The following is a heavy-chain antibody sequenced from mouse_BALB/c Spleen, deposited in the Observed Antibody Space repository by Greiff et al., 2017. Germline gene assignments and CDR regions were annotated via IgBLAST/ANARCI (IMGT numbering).Heavy chain of an antibody. V-gene: IGHV5-9-4*01. CDR2: ISSGGSYT. J-gene: IGHJ3*01. CDR3: ARDYGSFAY. Sequence: EVKLMESGGGLVKPGGSLKLSCAASGFTFSSYAMSWVRQSPEKRLEWVAEISSGGSYTYYPDTVTGRFTISRDNAKNTLYLEMSSLRSEDTAMYYCARDYGSFAYWGQGTLVTVSA. CDR1: GFTFSSYA. D-gene: IGHD1-1*01.